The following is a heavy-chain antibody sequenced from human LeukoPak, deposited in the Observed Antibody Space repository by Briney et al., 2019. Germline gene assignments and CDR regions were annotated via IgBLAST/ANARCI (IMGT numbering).Heavy chain of an antibody. Sequence: SKTLSLTCAVSGGSISSSNWWSWVRQPPGRGLEWIGEIYHSGSTNYNPSLKSRVTISVDKSKNQFSLKLSSVTAADTAVYYCARDPPYYDILTGYRYGMDVWGQGTTVTVSS. CDR2: IYHSGST. D-gene: IGHD3-9*01. CDR1: GGSISSSNW. J-gene: IGHJ6*02. CDR3: ARDPPYYDILTGYRYGMDV. V-gene: IGHV4-4*02.